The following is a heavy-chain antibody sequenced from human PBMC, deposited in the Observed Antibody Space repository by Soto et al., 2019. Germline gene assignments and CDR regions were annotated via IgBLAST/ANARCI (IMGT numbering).Heavy chain of an antibody. CDR1: GSTSTVFN. D-gene: IGHD6-13*01. CDR3: ARGPGSWYYYYMDV. V-gene: IGHV1-8*01. J-gene: IGHJ6*03. Sequence: QVQLVQSGPRGRKPGASWKVPCKASGSTSTVFNINWVHQPTGQGLEWMGWMNPTSGNTGYAQKFQGRVTMTRNTSISTAYMELSSLRSEDTAVYYCARGPGSWYYYYMDVWGKGTTVTVSS. CDR2: MNPTSGNT.